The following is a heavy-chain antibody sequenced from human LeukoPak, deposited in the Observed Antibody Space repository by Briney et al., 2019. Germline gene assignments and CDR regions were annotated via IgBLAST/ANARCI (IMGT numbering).Heavy chain of an antibody. J-gene: IGHJ6*02. CDR1: GFTFTSYC. CDR3: AKEQRYSSGYYVQLGYYGMDA. D-gene: IGHD3-22*01. Sequence: PGSSVRLSCAASGFTFTSYCMHWVRQAPGKGLEWVGVIKSGGSSKNYADSVQGRFTITRDNSKNTVYMQMTSLRAEDTAAYYCAKEQRYSSGYYVQLGYYGMDAWGQGTTVTVSS. CDR2: IKSGGSSK. V-gene: IGHV3-30*18.